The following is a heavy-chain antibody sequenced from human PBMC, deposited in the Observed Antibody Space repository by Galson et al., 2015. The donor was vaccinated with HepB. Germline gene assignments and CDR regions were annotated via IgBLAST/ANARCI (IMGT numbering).Heavy chain of an antibody. CDR1: GFTFSSFF. D-gene: IGHD1-14*01. V-gene: IGHV3-23*01. Sequence: SLRLSCAASGFTFSSFFMSWVRQAPGKGLEWVSSVSGGGGSTYYADSVKGRFTISRDNSKNTLYVQMNSLRAEDTAIYYCAKYPPVSNYYYGMDVWGQGTTVTVSS. CDR3: AKYPPVSNYYYGMDV. J-gene: IGHJ6*02. CDR2: VSGGGGST.